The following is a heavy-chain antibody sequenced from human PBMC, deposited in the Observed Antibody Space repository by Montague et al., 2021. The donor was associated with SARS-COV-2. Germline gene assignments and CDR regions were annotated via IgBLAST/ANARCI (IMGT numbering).Heavy chain of an antibody. V-gene: IGHV4-39*01. CDR3: AMRGGALDAIDI. Sequence: SETLSLTCTVSGGSISTSCYYWGWNRQPPGKGLDGNGCNYYSGSSYYNLSLKSLVTISVDTSKIQFSLKLSSVAAADTALYYGAMRGGALDAIDIWGQGTTATVSS. CDR1: GGSISTSCYY. J-gene: IGHJ3*02. CDR2: NYYSGSS. D-gene: IGHD4-17*01.